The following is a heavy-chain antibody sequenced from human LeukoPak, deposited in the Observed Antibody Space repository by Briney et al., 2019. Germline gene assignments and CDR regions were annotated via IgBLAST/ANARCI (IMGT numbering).Heavy chain of an antibody. CDR1: GFTFSDYY. Sequence: GGSLRLSCAASGFTFSDYYMSWIRQAPGKGLEWVSYISSSGSTIYYADSVKGRFTISRDNAKNSLYLQMNSLRAEDTAVYYCARHTATFSSYYYYGMDVWGQGTTVTVSS. J-gene: IGHJ6*02. CDR3: ARHTATFSSYYYYGMDV. V-gene: IGHV3-11*04. D-gene: IGHD5-18*01. CDR2: ISSSGSTI.